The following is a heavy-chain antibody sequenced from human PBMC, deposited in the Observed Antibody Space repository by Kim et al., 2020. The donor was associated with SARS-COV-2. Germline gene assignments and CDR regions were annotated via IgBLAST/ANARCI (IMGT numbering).Heavy chain of an antibody. V-gene: IGHV5-10-1*01. D-gene: IGHD6-19*01. Sequence: GESLKISCKGSGYSFTSYWISWVRQMPGKGLEWMGRIDPSDSYTNYSPSFQGHVTISADKSISTAYLQWSSLKASDTAMYYCARHPGYSSGWYVGLRWFDPWGQGTLVTVSS. CDR2: IDPSDSYT. CDR3: ARHPGYSSGWYVGLRWFDP. CDR1: GYSFTSYW. J-gene: IGHJ5*02.